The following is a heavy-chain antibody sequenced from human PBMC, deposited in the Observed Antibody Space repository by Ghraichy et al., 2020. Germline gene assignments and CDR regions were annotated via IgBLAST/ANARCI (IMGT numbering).Heavy chain of an antibody. J-gene: IGHJ3*02. CDR1: GGSFSGYY. D-gene: IGHD3-16*01. V-gene: IGHV4-34*01. CDR3: ASTLGRGIGAFDI. CDR2: INHSGST. Sequence: SETLSLTCAVYGGSFSGYYWSWIRQPPGKGLEWIGEINHSGSTNYNPSLKSRVTISVDTSKNQFSLKLSSVTAADTAVYYCASTLGRGIGAFDIWGQGTMVTVSS.